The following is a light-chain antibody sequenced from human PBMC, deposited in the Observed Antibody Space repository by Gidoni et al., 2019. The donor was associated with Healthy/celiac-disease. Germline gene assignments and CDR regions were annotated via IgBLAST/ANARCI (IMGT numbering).Light chain of an antibody. CDR1: QGISSC. J-gene: IGKJ4*01. V-gene: IGKV1D-12*01. Sequence: IQLTQSPSSVSESVGDRVTITCRASQGISSCLAWYEQKPGKAPKLLIYAVYILQSGVPSRFSGSGSGTDFTLTIISLQPEDFATYYCQQANSFPLTFGGGTKVEIK. CDR2: AVY. CDR3: QQANSFPLT.